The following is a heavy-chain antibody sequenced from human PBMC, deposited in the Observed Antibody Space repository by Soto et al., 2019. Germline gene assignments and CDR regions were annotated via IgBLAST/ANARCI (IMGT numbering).Heavy chain of an antibody. J-gene: IGHJ4*02. CDR1: GLPFSSYG. Sequence: GGSLRLSCAASGLPFSSYGMHWVRQAPGKGLEWVAVISYDGSNKYYADSVKGRFTISRDNSKNTLYLQMNSLRAEDTAVYYCAKEQGHYSSGYYDPFDYWGQGTLVTVSS. D-gene: IGHD3-22*01. V-gene: IGHV3-30*18. CDR2: ISYDGSNK. CDR3: AKEQGHYSSGYYDPFDY.